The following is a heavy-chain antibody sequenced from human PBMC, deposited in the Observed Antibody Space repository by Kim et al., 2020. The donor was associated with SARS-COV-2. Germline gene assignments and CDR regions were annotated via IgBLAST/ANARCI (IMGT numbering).Heavy chain of an antibody. V-gene: IGHV3-53*01. CDR3: SRPNSEKYPWAFDL. Sequence: GGSLRLSCEVSGITVGVNYMSWVRQAPGKGLEWVSVVSAAFNTYYADSVKGRFTIARDDSKNILYLEMSSLRAEDTAVYYCSRPNSEKYPWAFDLWGQGTMVAVSS. D-gene: IGHD2-8*01. J-gene: IGHJ3*01. CDR1: GITVGVNY. CDR2: VSAAFNT.